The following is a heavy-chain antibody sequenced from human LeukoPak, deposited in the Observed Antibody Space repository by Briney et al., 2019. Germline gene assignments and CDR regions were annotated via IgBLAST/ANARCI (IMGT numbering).Heavy chain of an antibody. CDR3: ARDLPNSGYDTYWYFDL. Sequence: GRSLRLSCAASGFTFSSYGMYWVRQAPGKGLEWVAVIWYDGSNKYYADSVKGRFTISRDNSKNTLYLQMNSLRAEDTAVYYCARDLPNSGYDTYWYFDLWGRGTLVTVSS. J-gene: IGHJ2*01. D-gene: IGHD5-12*01. CDR1: GFTFSSYG. V-gene: IGHV3-33*01. CDR2: IWYDGSNK.